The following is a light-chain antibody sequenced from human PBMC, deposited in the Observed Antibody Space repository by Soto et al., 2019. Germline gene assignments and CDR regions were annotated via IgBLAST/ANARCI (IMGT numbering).Light chain of an antibody. CDR2: TAS. CDR3: QQLKSYPLT. CDR1: QGISTY. J-gene: IGKJ4*01. V-gene: IGKV1-9*01. Sequence: DIQLTQSPSFLSASVGGRVTITCRATQGISTYLAWYQQNPGKAPKLLIYTASTLQSGVPSRFSGSGSGTEFTLTISSLRPEDFATYYCQQLKSYPLTFGGGTKVEIK.